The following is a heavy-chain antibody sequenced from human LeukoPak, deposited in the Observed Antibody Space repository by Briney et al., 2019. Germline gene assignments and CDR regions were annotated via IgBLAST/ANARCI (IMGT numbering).Heavy chain of an antibody. J-gene: IGHJ4*02. CDR1: GFTFSNYA. V-gene: IGHV3-23*01. CDR2: TSGSGGST. Sequence: PGGSLRLSCAASGFTFSNYAMSWVRQAPGKGPEWVSVTSGSGGSTYYADSVKGRFTISRDNSKNTLYLQMNSLRVEDTAVYYCAKGSSVWFGELLLEFWGQGTLVTVSS. CDR3: AKGSSVWFGELLLEF. D-gene: IGHD3-10*01.